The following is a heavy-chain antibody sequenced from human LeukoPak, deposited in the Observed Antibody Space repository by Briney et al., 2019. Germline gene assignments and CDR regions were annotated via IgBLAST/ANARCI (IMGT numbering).Heavy chain of an antibody. CDR1: GYTFTSYD. D-gene: IGHD3-10*01. J-gene: IGHJ5*02. Sequence: ASVKVSCKASGYTFTSYDINWVRQATGQGLEWMGWMNPNSGNTGYAQKFQGRVTMTRNTSISTAYMELSSLRSEDTAVYYCARGTYYYGSGIVGWFDPWGQGTLVTVSS. V-gene: IGHV1-8*01. CDR2: MNPNSGNT. CDR3: ARGTYYYGSGIVGWFDP.